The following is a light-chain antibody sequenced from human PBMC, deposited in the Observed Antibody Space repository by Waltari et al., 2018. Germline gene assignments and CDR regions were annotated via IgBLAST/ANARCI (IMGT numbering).Light chain of an antibody. Sequence: SYDLIQSPSVSVSPGQTATITCSGDELEKKYVCWYQQKPGQSPVLVIYEDVRRPSEIPQRFSGSNSGNTATRTISGTQPMDEADYYCQAWDSGVAGVFGTGTKVTVL. CDR2: EDV. V-gene: IGLV3-1*01. CDR3: QAWDSGVAGV. J-gene: IGLJ1*01. CDR1: ELEKKY.